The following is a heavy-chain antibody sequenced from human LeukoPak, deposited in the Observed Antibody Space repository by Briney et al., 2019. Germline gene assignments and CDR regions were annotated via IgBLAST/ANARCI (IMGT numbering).Heavy chain of an antibody. CDR3: ARDLPYSTNAFDI. D-gene: IGHD6-13*01. J-gene: IGHJ3*02. CDR1: GGSISSYN. CDR2: IYYSGST. V-gene: IGHV4-59*01. Sequence: SETLSLTCTVSGGSISSYNWSWIRQPPGKGLEWIGYIYYSGSTNYNPSLKSRVTISVDTSKNQFSLKLSSVTAADTAVYYCARDLPYSTNAFDIWGQGTMVTVSS.